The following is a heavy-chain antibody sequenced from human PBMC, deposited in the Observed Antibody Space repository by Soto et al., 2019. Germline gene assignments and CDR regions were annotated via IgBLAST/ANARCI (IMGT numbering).Heavy chain of an antibody. Sequence: GGSLRLSCAASGFTVSSNYMSWVRQAPGKGLEWVSVIYSGGSTYYADSVKGRFTISRDNSKNTLYLQMNSLRAEDTAVYYCARAATIFGVVIRPWDYWGQGTLVTVSS. V-gene: IGHV3-66*01. CDR1: GFTVSSNY. J-gene: IGHJ4*02. CDR2: IYSGGST. D-gene: IGHD3-3*01. CDR3: ARAATIFGVVIRPWDY.